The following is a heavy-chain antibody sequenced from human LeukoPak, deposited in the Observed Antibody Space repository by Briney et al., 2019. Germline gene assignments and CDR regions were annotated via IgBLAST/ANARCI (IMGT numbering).Heavy chain of an antibody. CDR1: GFTFSRYW. D-gene: IGHD6-13*01. J-gene: IGHJ4*02. V-gene: IGHV3-7*04. CDR3: ARGGSWYGPPPFDY. Sequence: GGSLRLSCAVSGFTFSRYWMSWARQAPGKGLEWVANIKQDGSETYYVDSVKGRFTISRDNANNSLYLQMNSLRAEDTAVYYCARGGSWYGPPPFDYWGQGTLVTVSS. CDR2: IKQDGSET.